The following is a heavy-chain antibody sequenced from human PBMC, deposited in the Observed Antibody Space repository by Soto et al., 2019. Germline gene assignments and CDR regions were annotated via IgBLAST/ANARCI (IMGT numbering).Heavy chain of an antibody. Sequence: EVQLVESGGGLVQPGGSRRLSCAASGFTFSSYWMSWVRQAPGKGLEWVANIKEDGSDMYYVDSVKGRFTISRDNAKNSLYLQMNSLRAEDTAVYYCATEVWVYYDFWSGYSDYWGQGTLVTVSS. CDR1: GFTFSSYW. D-gene: IGHD3-3*01. CDR3: ATEVWVYYDFWSGYSDY. V-gene: IGHV3-7*01. J-gene: IGHJ4*02. CDR2: IKEDGSDM.